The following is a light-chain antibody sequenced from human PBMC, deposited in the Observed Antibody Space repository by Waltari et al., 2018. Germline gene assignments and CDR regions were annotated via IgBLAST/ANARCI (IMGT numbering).Light chain of an antibody. CDR2: DAS. Sequence: EIVLTQSPATLSLSPGETATLYCRASQSVGTHLAWYQQKPGQAPRLLIYDASNRATGIPDRFRGSGSGTDFTLTISSLETADFAIYYCQQRSSWTPHTFGQGARLEIK. J-gene: IGKJ2*01. CDR3: QQRSSWTPHT. CDR1: QSVGTH. V-gene: IGKV3-11*01.